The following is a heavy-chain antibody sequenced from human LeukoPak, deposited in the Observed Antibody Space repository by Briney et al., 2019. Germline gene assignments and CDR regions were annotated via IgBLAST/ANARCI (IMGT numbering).Heavy chain of an antibody. Sequence: GGSLRLSCAASGFTFSSYAMSWVRQAPGKGLEWVSAISGSGGSTYYADSVKGRFTISRDNSKNALFLQMNSLTAEDTAIYSCARPRLEYCSGGSCFDAFDIWGQGTMVTVSS. CDR1: GFTFSSYA. J-gene: IGHJ3*02. CDR2: ISGSGGST. V-gene: IGHV3-23*01. CDR3: ARPRLEYCSGGSCFDAFDI. D-gene: IGHD2-15*01.